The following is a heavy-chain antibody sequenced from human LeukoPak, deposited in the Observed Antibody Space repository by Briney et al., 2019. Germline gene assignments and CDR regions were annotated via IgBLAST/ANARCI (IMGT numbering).Heavy chain of an antibody. Sequence: ASETLSLTCAVYGGSFSGYYWNWIRQPPGKGLEWIGEINHSGSTNYNPSLKSRVTISVDTSKNQFSLKLSSVTAADTAVYYCARRGRYDFWSGSKTNFDYWGQGTLVTVSS. CDR1: GGSFSGYY. CDR2: INHSGST. D-gene: IGHD3-3*01. CDR3: ARRGRYDFWSGSKTNFDY. J-gene: IGHJ4*02. V-gene: IGHV4-34*01.